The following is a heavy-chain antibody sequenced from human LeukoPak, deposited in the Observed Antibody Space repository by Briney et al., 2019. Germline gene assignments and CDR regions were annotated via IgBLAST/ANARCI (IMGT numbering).Heavy chain of an antibody. Sequence: KPSETLSLTCAVHGGSFSGYYWSWIRQPPGKGLEWIGEINNSGSTNYNPALKSRVTISVHTSKNQFSLKLSSVTAADTAVYYCARTRGGTRYSSSPPCDYWGQGTLVTVSS. CDR2: INNSGST. V-gene: IGHV4-34*01. D-gene: IGHD6-13*01. J-gene: IGHJ4*02. CDR3: ARTRGGTRYSSSPPCDY. CDR1: GGSFSGYY.